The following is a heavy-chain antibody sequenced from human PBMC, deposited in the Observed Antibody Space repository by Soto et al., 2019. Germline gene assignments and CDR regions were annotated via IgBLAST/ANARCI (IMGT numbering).Heavy chain of an antibody. J-gene: IGHJ4*02. D-gene: IGHD4-4*01. V-gene: IGHV4-30-2*01. CDR1: GDSITSPDYS. CDR2: IYPNGNT. CDR3: ASRRTPSATTGVSYDCFDY. Sequence: LQLQESGSGLVKPSPTLSLTCAVSGDSITSPDYSWSWIRQPPGKGLAWIGYIYPNGNTYYNPSVKSRVTTSAAWSRRQFYLNLTSVAAAATAVYYCASRRTPSATTGVSYDCFDYWGQGNLVTVSS.